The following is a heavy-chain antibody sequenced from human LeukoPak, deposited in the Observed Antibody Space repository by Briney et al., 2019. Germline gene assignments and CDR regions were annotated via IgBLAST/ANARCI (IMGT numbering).Heavy chain of an antibody. CDR2: IYYSGST. CDR1: GGSISSYY. V-gene: IGHV4-59*08. Sequence: PSETLSLTCTVSGGSISSYYWSWIRQPPGKGLEWIGYIYYSGSTNYNPSLKSRVTISVDTSKNQFSLKLSSVTAADTAVYYCASTLYSGSSWYPPNYYYGMDVWGQGTTVTVSS. D-gene: IGHD6-13*01. CDR3: ASTLYSGSSWYPPNYYYGMDV. J-gene: IGHJ6*02.